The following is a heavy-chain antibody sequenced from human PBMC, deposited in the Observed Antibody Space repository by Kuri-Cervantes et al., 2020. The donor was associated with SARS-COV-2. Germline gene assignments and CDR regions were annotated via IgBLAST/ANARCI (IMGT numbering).Heavy chain of an antibody. CDR1: GFTFSSYS. J-gene: IGHJ6*02. CDR3: AREAPCRIVGAICYGMDV. V-gene: IGHV3-48*02. Sequence: GESLKISCAASGFTFSSYSMNWVRQAPGKGLEWVSYISSSSSTIYYADSVKGRFTISRDNAKNLLYLQMNSLRDEDTAVYYCAREAPCRIVGAICYGMDVWGQGTTVTVSS. D-gene: IGHD1-26*01. CDR2: ISSSSSTI.